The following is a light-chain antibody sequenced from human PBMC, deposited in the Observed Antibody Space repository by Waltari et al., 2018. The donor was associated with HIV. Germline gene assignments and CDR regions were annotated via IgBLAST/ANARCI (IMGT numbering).Light chain of an antibody. Sequence: EIVLEQSPGTLSLSPGERATHSCRASQSVSGKYVAWDPQTVGQAPRLLIYGATSRATGIPDRFSGSGSGTEFTLTVSRLESEDFAVYYCLQYGSSPPSYTFGQGTKLEIK. V-gene: IGKV3-20*01. CDR2: GAT. CDR1: QSVSGKY. CDR3: LQYGSSPPSYT. J-gene: IGKJ2*01.